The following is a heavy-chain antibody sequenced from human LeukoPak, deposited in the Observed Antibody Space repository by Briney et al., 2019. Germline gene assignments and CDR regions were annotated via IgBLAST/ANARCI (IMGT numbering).Heavy chain of an antibody. Sequence: SETLSLTCSVSGGSISGYYWSWIRQPAGKGLEWIGRIYTSGSTNYNPSLKSRVTMSVDTSKNQFSLKLSSVTAADTAVYYCAREGITIFGVVSFDYWGQGTLVTVSS. CDR2: IYTSGST. CDR1: GGSISGYY. J-gene: IGHJ4*02. CDR3: AREGITIFGVVSFDY. D-gene: IGHD3-3*01. V-gene: IGHV4-4*07.